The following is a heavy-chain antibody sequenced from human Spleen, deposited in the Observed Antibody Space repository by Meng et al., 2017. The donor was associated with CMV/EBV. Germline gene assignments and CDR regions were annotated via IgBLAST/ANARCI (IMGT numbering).Heavy chain of an antibody. CDR2: VGAYNGDT. CDR1: GYTFNSYV. V-gene: IGHV1-18*01. Sequence: ASVKVSCKASGYTFNSYVITWMRQAPGQGPEWMGWVGAYNGDTDSAQKLQGRVTMTIDTATATAYMDLRSLRSDDTAMYYCASGKGSSSVYFDNWGQGTLVTVSS. D-gene: IGHD6-6*01. J-gene: IGHJ4*02. CDR3: ASGKGSSSVYFDN.